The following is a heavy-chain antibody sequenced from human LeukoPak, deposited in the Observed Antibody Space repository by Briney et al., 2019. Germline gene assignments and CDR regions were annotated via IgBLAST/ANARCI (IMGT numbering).Heavy chain of an antibody. J-gene: IGHJ3*02. D-gene: IGHD1-1*01. CDR1: GGSISTYY. CDR2: SYYSGST. Sequence: SETLSLTCTVSGGSISTYYWSWIRQPPGKGLEWIGYSYYSGSTNYNPSLKGRVTISVDTSKNQFSLKLSSVTAADTAVYYCARDLDQGAFDIWGQGTMVTVSS. V-gene: IGHV4-59*01. CDR3: ARDLDQGAFDI.